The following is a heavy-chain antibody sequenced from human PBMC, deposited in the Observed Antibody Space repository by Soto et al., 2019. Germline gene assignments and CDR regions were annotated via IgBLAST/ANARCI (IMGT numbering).Heavy chain of an antibody. CDR1: GFTFSSYA. D-gene: IGHD4-17*01. V-gene: IGHV3-23*01. Sequence: GGSLRLSCAASGFTFSSYAMSWVRQAPGKGLEWVSGVSSSGGSTDYPDSAAGRFTISRDSSKNTLYLQMNSLRADDTAVYYCARGGYGDRYYFDYWGQGTLVTVSS. CDR3: ARGGYGDRYYFDY. CDR2: VSSSGGST. J-gene: IGHJ4*02.